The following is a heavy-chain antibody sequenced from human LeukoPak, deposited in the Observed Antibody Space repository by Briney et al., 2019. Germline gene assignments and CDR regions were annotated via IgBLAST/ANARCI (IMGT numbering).Heavy chain of an antibody. V-gene: IGHV3-21*01. Sequence: GGSLRLSCAPSGFTFSSYSMNWVGQAPGKGLEWVSSISSSSSYIYYADSVKGRFTISRDNAKNSLYLQMNSLRAEDTAVYYCARDMLPGNFDYWGQGTLVTVSS. CDR2: ISSSSSYI. D-gene: IGHD2-8*01. J-gene: IGHJ4*02. CDR1: GFTFSSYS. CDR3: ARDMLPGNFDY.